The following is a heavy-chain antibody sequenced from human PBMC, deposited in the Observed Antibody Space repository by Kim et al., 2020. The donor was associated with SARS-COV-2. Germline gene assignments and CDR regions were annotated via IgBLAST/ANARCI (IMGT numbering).Heavy chain of an antibody. Sequence: GGSLRLSCAASGFGFSVYGMHWVRQAPGKGLEWVAVIWYDGSKKDYAESVKGRFTISRDNSKNTLYLQMNSLRVDDTAVYFCARGRFCSSSNCYSYMDV. J-gene: IGHJ6*03. D-gene: IGHD2-2*01. CDR2: IWYDGSKK. CDR3: ARGRFCSSSNCYSYMDV. V-gene: IGHV3-33*08. CDR1: GFGFSVYG.